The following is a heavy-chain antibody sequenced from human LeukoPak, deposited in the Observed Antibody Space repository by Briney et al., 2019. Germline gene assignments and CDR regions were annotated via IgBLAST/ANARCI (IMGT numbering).Heavy chain of an antibody. CDR2: INPNSGGT. CDR1: GYTFTGYY. J-gene: IGHJ6*03. D-gene: IGHD1-26*01. V-gene: IGHV1-2*02. CDR3: ARSVGALDYYYYYMDV. Sequence: ASVKVSCKASGYTFTGYYMHWVRQAPGPGLEWMGWINPNSGGTNYAQKFQGRVTMTRDTSISTAYMELSRLRSDDTAVYYCARSVGALDYYYYYMDVWGKGTTVTVSS.